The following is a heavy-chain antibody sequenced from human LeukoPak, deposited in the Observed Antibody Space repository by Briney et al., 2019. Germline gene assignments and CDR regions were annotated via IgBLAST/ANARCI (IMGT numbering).Heavy chain of an antibody. V-gene: IGHV1-69*13. CDR3: ARDEGLYSYGSDAFDI. CDR1: GGTFSSYA. Sequence: GASVKVSCTASGGTFSSYAISWVRQAPGQGLEWMGGIIPIFGTANYAQKFQGRVTITADESTSTAYMELSSLRSGDTAVYYCARDEGLYSYGSDAFDIWGQGTMVTVSS. CDR2: IIPIFGTA. D-gene: IGHD5-18*01. J-gene: IGHJ3*02.